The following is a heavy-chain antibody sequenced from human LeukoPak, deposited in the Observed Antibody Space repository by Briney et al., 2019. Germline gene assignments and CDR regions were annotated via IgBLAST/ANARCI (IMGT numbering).Heavy chain of an antibody. V-gene: IGHV4-34*01. D-gene: IGHD1-26*01. CDR3: ARVSSGATTVDY. CDR2: INHSGST. CDR1: GGSFSGYY. Sequence: SETLSLTCAVYGGSFSGYYWSWIRQPLGKGLEWIGEINHSGSTNYNPSLKSRVTISVDTSKNQFSLKLSSVTAADTAVYYCARVSSGATTVDYWGQGTLVTVSS. J-gene: IGHJ4*02.